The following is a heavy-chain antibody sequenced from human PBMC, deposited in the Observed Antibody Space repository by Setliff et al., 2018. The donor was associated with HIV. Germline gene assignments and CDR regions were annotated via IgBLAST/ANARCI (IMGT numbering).Heavy chain of an antibody. Sequence: SETLSLTCTVSGGSMSGSSYYWGWIRQPPGKGLEWIGSLDYSGTTYYNPSLKSRVTISVDTSKNQFSLRLNSATAADTAVYYCARHLAEADRYRFSRVHGALKYWGQGALVTVSS. CDR2: LDYSGTT. CDR1: GGSMSGSSYY. D-gene: IGHD3-16*02. V-gene: IGHV4-39*01. J-gene: IGHJ4*02. CDR3: ARHLAEADRYRFSRVHGALKY.